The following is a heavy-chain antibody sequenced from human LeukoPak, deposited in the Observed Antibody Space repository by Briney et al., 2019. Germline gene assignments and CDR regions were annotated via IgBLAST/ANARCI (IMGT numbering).Heavy chain of an antibody. V-gene: IGHV3-7*01. CDR3: ARDAGYCSGGSCSDLFDD. CDR2: IKQDGSEK. D-gene: IGHD2-15*01. Sequence: GGSLRLSCAASGFTFSSYWMSWVRQAPGKGLEWVANIKQDGSEKYYVDSVKGRFTISRDNAKNSLYLQMNSLRAEDTAVYYCARDAGYCSGGSCSDLFDDWGQGTLVTVSS. CDR1: GFTFSSYW. J-gene: IGHJ4*02.